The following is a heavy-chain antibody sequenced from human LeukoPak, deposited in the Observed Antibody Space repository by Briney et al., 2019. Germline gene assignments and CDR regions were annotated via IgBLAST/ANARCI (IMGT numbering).Heavy chain of an antibody. J-gene: IGHJ6*03. CDR2: MNPNSGNT. D-gene: IGHD3-10*01. V-gene: IGHV1-8*01. Sequence: GASVKVSCKASGYTFTSYDINWVRQATGQGLEWMGWMNPNSGNTGYAQKFQGRVTMTRNTSISTAHMELSSLRSEDTAVYYCARTWYYYGSGSYYFVVGYYYYYMDVWGKGTTVTVSS. CDR3: ARTWYYYGSGSYYFVVGYYYYYMDV. CDR1: GYTFTSYD.